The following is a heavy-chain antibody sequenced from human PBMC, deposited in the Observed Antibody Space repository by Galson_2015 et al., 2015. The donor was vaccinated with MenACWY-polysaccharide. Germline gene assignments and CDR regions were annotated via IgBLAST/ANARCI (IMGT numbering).Heavy chain of an antibody. J-gene: IGHJ6*02. CDR1: GGSVNSAY. CDR3: VRLNGELWRARREYYFYGFDV. CDR2: IYYRGGTT. Sequence: SETLSLTCTVSGGSVNSAYWSWIRQSPRKGLEWIGYIYYRGGTTNYNPSLESRVTMSLDTSKNQVSLTLTSVTAADTAVYYCVRLNGELWRARREYYFYGFDVWGQGTTVTVSS. D-gene: IGHD1-26*01. V-gene: IGHV4-59*08.